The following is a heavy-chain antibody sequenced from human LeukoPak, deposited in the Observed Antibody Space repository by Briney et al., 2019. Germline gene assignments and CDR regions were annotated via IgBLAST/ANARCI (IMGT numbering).Heavy chain of an antibody. J-gene: IGHJ5*02. V-gene: IGHV4-39*07. CDR3: AKGAGGFSYYNWFDP. Sequence: PSETLSLTCSVSGVSISSTNYFWGWIRQPPGKGLEWIGGLLYSGFTYYHPSLKSRVSISVDTSKNQFSLKLASVTAADTAIYYCAKGAGGFSYYNWFDPWGQGTLVTVSS. CDR2: LLYSGFT. D-gene: IGHD5-18*01. CDR1: GVSISSTNYF.